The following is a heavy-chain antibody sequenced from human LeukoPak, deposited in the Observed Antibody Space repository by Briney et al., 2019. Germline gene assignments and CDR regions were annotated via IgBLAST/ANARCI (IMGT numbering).Heavy chain of an antibody. CDR3: ARDSYDGDAFEI. CDR1: GFTFSSYW. V-gene: IGHV3-74*01. Sequence: GGSLRLSCAASGFTFSSYWMHWVRQAPGKGLVWVSRINSDATSTSYADSVKGGFTISRDNPRNTLHLQMNTLRAEDTAVYYCARDSYDGDAFEIWGQGTMVTVSS. D-gene: IGHD3-16*01. CDR2: INSDATST. J-gene: IGHJ3*02.